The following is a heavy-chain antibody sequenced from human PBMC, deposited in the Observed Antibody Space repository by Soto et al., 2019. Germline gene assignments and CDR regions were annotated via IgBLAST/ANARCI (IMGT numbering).Heavy chain of an antibody. CDR3: ARDLGSGWSFDY. J-gene: IGHJ4*02. V-gene: IGHV1-2*02. CDR2: INPNSGGT. Sequence: ASVKVSCKASGYTSTGYYMHWVRQAPGQGLEWMGWINPNSGGTNYAQKFQGRVTMTRDTSISTAYMELSRLRSDDTAVYYCARDLGSGWSFDYWGQGTLVTLSS. CDR1: GYTSTGYY. D-gene: IGHD6-19*01.